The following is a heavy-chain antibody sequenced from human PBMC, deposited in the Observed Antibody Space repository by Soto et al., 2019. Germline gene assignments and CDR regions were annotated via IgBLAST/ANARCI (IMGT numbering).Heavy chain of an antibody. V-gene: IGHV4-59*01. Sequence: SETLSLTCTVSGGSISTYYWNWIRQPPGEGLEWIGYLYYGGSTNYNPSLESRVTISLDTSKNQISLKLSSVTAADTAVYYCARGRDDYNGWYVDLWGRGSLVTVSS. J-gene: IGHJ2*01. D-gene: IGHD4-4*01. CDR1: GGSISTYY. CDR3: ARGRDDYNGWYVDL. CDR2: LYYGGST.